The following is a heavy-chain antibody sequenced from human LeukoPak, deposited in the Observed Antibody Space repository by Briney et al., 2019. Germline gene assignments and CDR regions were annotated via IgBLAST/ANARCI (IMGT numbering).Heavy chain of an antibody. CDR3: ARESGIMVGDYYYYYMDV. J-gene: IGHJ6*03. D-gene: IGHD1-26*01. V-gene: IGHV3-21*01. Sequence: GGSLRLSCTASGFAFSTYDMNWVRQAPGKGLEWVSSISGGSTCIYYIDSVKGRFTISRDNAKNSLYLQMESLSAEDTAVYYCARESGIMVGDYYYYYMDVWGIGTTVTVSS. CDR2: ISGGSTCI. CDR1: GFAFSTYD.